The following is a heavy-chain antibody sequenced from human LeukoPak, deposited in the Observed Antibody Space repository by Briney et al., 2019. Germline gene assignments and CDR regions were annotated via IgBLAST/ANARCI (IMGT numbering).Heavy chain of an antibody. Sequence: EGSLRLSCEGSAFIFSGHWMNWVRQTPGKGLEWVASINHNGNVNYYVDSVKGRFTISRDNAKNSLYLQMSNLRAEDTAVYFCARGGGLDVWGQGATVTVSS. J-gene: IGHJ6*02. D-gene: IGHD3-16*01. CDR1: AFIFSGHW. CDR2: INHNGNVN. V-gene: IGHV3-7*03. CDR3: ARGGGLDV.